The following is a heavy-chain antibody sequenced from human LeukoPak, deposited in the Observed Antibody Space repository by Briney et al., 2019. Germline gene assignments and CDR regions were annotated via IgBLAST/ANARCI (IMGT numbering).Heavy chain of an antibody. CDR2: INHSGST. J-gene: IGHJ4*02. Sequence: SETLSLTCAVYGGSFSGYYWSWIRQPPGKGLEWIGEINHSGSTNYNPSLKSRVTISVDTSKNQFSLKPSSVTAADTAVYYCARGRGLYSGYDLTYWGQGTLVTVSS. CDR3: ARGRGLYSGYDLTY. CDR1: GGSFSGYY. D-gene: IGHD5-12*01. V-gene: IGHV4-34*01.